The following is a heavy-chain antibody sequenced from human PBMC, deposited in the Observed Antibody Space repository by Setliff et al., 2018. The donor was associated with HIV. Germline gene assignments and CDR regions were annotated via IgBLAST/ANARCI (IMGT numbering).Heavy chain of an antibody. CDR2: INHSGSA. CDR3: ARDSGYYDSSGYYLRGFDI. D-gene: IGHD3-22*01. V-gene: IGHV4-34*01. J-gene: IGHJ3*02. Sequence: PSETLSLTCAVYGGSFSGYYWSWIRQSPGKGLEWIGEINHSGSANYNPSLKSRVTISVDTSKNQFSLKLSSVTAADTAVYYCARDSGYYDSSGYYLRGFDIWGPGTMVTVSS. CDR1: GGSFSGYY.